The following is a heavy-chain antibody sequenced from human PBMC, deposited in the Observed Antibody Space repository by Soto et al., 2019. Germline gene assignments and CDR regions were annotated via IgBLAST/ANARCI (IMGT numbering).Heavy chain of an antibody. D-gene: IGHD7-27*01. V-gene: IGHV1-3*01. CDR3: ARDTGEGTFDF. Sequence: QVHLVQSGAEVRKPGASVKVSCKASGYTFSSYAMHWVRQAPGQRLEWMGWINAGYGNTKSSQKFQDRVTISRDTSASTAYMELTSLRSEDTAVYYCARDTGEGTFDFWGQGTLVTGSS. CDR1: GYTFSSYA. CDR2: INAGYGNT. J-gene: IGHJ4*02.